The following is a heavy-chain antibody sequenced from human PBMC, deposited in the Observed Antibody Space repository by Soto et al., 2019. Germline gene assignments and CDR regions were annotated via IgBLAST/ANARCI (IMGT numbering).Heavy chain of an antibody. CDR1: GYTFTSYG. D-gene: IGHD3-22*01. CDR3: ARTALTYYYDSSGPGVRFDP. CDR2: ISAYNGNT. Sequence: ASVKVSCKASGYTFTSYGISWVRQAPGQGLEWMGWISAYNGNTNYAQKLQGRVTMTTDTSTSTAYMELRSLRSDDTAVYYCARTALTYYYDSSGPGVRFDPWGQGTLV. J-gene: IGHJ5*02. V-gene: IGHV1-18*01.